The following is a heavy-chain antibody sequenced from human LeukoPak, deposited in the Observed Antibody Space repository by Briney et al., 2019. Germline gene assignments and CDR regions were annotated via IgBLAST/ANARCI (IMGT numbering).Heavy chain of an antibody. CDR2: FYTSGTT. J-gene: IGHJ3*02. D-gene: IGHD2-15*01. Sequence: SQTLSLTCTVSGVSISSDSYYWSWIRQPAGKGLEWIGRFYTSGTTNYNPSLKSRVTISVDTSKNQFSLKLRSVTAADTALYYCARSELSCSGGSCPTRYAFNIWGQGTVVTASS. CDR3: ARSELSCSGGSCPTRYAFNI. V-gene: IGHV4-61*02. CDR1: GVSISSDSYY.